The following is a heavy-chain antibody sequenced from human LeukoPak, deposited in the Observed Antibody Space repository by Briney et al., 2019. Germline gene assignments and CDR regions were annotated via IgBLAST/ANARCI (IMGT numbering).Heavy chain of an antibody. CDR3: ARDRADYFDY. CDR2: ISYDGSNK. CDR1: GFTFSSYP. Sequence: QPGGSLRLSCAASGFTFSSYPMHWVRQAPGKGLEWVAVISYDGSNKYYADSVKGRFTISRDNSKNTLYLQMNSLRAEDTAVYYCARDRADYFDYWGQGTLVTVSS. V-gene: IGHV3-30*04. D-gene: IGHD6-19*01. J-gene: IGHJ4*02.